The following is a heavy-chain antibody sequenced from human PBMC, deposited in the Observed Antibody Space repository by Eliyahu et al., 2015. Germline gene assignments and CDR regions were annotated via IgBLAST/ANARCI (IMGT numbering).Heavy chain of an antibody. CDR3: ITDRGFDP. J-gene: IGHJ5*02. V-gene: IGHV3-15*01. CDR1: GFTFSNAW. D-gene: IGHD3-10*01. Sequence: EVQLVESGGGLVKPGGSLRLSCAASGFTFSNAWMSWVRQAPGKGVEWVGRIKSKSDGGTTDYAAPVKGRFTISRDDSKNTLDLQMDSLKTEDTAVYYCITDRGFDPWGQGTLVTVSS. CDR2: IKSKSDGGTT.